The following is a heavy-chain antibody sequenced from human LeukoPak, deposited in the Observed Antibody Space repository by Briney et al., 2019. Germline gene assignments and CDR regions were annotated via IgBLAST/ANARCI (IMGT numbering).Heavy chain of an antibody. CDR2: INQDGSQK. CDR1: GFTFHTYW. V-gene: IGHV3-7*01. Sequence: GGSLRLSCAASGFTFHTYWMTWVRQAPGKGLEWVANINQDGSQKYYVDSVKGRFTISRDNAKNSLSLQMNSLRAEDTAIYHCARERPYYLDNWGQGTLVTVSS. CDR3: ARERPYYLDN. J-gene: IGHJ4*02.